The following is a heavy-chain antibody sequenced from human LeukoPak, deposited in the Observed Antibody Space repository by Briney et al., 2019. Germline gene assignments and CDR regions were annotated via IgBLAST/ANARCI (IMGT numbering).Heavy chain of an antibody. CDR1: GGTFSSYA. CDR2: IIPIFGTA. Sequence: SVKVSCKASGGTFSSYAISWVRQAPGQGLEWMGGIIPIFGTANYAQKFQGRVTITADESTSTAYMELSSLRSEDTAVYYCARLRGPDYGDYVFDYWGQGTLVTVSS. CDR3: ARLRGPDYGDYVFDY. D-gene: IGHD4-17*01. V-gene: IGHV1-69*13. J-gene: IGHJ4*02.